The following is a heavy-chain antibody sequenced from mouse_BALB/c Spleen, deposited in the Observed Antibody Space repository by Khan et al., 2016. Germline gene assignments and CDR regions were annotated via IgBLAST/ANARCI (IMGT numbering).Heavy chain of an antibody. CDR1: GFNIKDYY. V-gene: IGHV14-1*02. CDR2: IEPENGNT. CDR3: ALDGSWFAY. Sequence: VQLKQPGAELVRPGALVKLSCKASGFNIKDYYMHWVKQRPEQGLEWIGWIEPENGNTIYDLKFQGKASITADTSANTAYLQLSSRKSEDTAVYYCALDGSWFAYWGRGTLVTVSA. J-gene: IGHJ3*01. D-gene: IGHD2-3*01.